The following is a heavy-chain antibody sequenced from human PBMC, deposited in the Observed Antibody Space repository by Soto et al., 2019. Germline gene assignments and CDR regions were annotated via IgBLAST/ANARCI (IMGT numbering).Heavy chain of an antibody. J-gene: IGHJ5*02. CDR2: MSFARNII. V-gene: IGHV3-48*01. D-gene: IGHD2-8*01. CDR1: GFTFSSYS. CDR3: SRVPDAESNWLDL. Sequence: GGSLRLSCGVSGFTFSSYSMNWVRQAPGKGLEWVSYMSFARNIIHYTESVKGRFTISRDNAKNSLYLQMNSLRAEDTAVYYCSRVPDAESNWLDLWGAGTLLTLCS.